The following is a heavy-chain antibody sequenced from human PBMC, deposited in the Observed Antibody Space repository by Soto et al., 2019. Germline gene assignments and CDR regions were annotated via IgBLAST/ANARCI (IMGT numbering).Heavy chain of an antibody. D-gene: IGHD2-2*01. CDR1: GGTFSSYA. CDR3: ARDRIVLVPGAVDWFDP. J-gene: IGHJ5*02. Sequence: QVQLVQSGAEVKKPGSSVKVSCKASGGTFSSYAISWVRQAPGQGLEWMGGIIPIFGTANYAQKFQGRVTITADESTSTAYMELSSLRSEDTAIYYCARDRIVLVPGAVDWFDPWGQGTLVTVSS. V-gene: IGHV1-69*12. CDR2: IIPIFGTA.